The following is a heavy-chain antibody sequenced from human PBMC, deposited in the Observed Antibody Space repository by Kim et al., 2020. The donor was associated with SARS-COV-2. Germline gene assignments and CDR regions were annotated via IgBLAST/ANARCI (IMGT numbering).Heavy chain of an antibody. V-gene: IGHV1-2*02. CDR3: ARVMNNCTVTSCAMFDF. CDR1: GYTFIDYY. Sequence: ASVKVSCKTSGYTFIDYYIHWVRQAPGQGLEWMGWINPNNGDTTYAQKFQGRVAMSRDTSISTHYMEMNRLTSDDTAIYYCARVMNNCTVTSCAMFDFWGQGTLVTVSS. D-gene: IGHD2-8*02. CDR2: INPNNGDT. J-gene: IGHJ4*01.